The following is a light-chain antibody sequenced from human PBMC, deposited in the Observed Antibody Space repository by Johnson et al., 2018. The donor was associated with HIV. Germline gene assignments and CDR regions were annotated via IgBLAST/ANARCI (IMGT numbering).Light chain of an antibody. CDR2: EDD. J-gene: IGLJ1*01. V-gene: IGLV1-51*02. Sequence: QSVLTQPPSVSAAPGQKVTISCSGSSSNIGKNHVSWYQQFPGTAPKLLVYEDDKRPSGIPDRVSGSKSGTSATLGITGLQTGDEADYYCGTWDSSLSVVFGTGTKVTVL. CDR1: SSNIGKNH. CDR3: GTWDSSLSVV.